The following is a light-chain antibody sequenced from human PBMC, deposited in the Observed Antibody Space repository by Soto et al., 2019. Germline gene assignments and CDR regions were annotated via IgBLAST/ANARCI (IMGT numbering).Light chain of an antibody. V-gene: IGKV3-20*01. CDR3: QRYGRSPPGFT. J-gene: IGKJ3*01. CDR1: QIVSSSY. Sequence: EVGLSQSPGTRSFSPGERATLSCRASQIVSSSYIAWYQHKPGQAPRPLIYGASTRASGIPDRFSGGGSGTDFTLTISRLEPEDSAVYYCQRYGRSPPGFTFGPGTKVDI. CDR2: GAS.